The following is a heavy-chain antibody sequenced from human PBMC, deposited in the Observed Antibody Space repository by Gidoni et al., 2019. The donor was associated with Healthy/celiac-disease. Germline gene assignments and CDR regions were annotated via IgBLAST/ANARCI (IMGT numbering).Heavy chain of an antibody. V-gene: IGHV3-7*01. J-gene: IGHJ4*02. CDR1: GLTFSSYW. CDR2: IKQDGSEK. D-gene: IGHD1-7*01. Sequence: EVQLVESGGGLVQPGGSLRLSCAASGLTFSSYWMSWVRQAPGKGLECVANIKQDGSEKYYVDSVKGRFTISRDNAKNSLYLQMNSLRAEDTAVYYCARLRTGTTPIDYWGQGTLVTVSS. CDR3: ARLRTGTTPIDY.